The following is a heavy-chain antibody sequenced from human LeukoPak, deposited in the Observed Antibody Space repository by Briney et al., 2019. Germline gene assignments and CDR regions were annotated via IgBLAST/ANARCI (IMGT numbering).Heavy chain of an antibody. V-gene: IGHV4-61*01. CDR3: ARATSGSWSTLFDY. CDR1: GGSVSSGIYY. CDR2: IYSSGTT. D-gene: IGHD6-13*01. Sequence: SETLSLTCTVSGGSVSSGIYYRSWIRQPPGKGLEWIAYIYSSGTTNYNPSLKSRVTISVDTSKNQFSLKLTSVTAADTALYYCARATSGSWSTLFDYWGQGTLVTVSS. J-gene: IGHJ4*02.